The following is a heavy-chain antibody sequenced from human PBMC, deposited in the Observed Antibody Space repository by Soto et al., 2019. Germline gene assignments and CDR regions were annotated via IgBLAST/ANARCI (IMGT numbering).Heavy chain of an antibody. Sequence: SGPTLVNPTQTIALTCIFSGFSLSNSGKCVSWIRQPPGKALEWLALIDWDDDKYYSTSLETRLTISKDTSKNQVVLTMTNMDPVDTATYYCARIPTYYDILTGFREYYGMDVWGQGTTVTVSS. CDR2: IDWDDDK. CDR3: ARIPTYYDILTGFREYYGMDV. J-gene: IGHJ6*02. CDR1: GFSLSNSGKC. V-gene: IGHV2-70*01. D-gene: IGHD3-9*01.